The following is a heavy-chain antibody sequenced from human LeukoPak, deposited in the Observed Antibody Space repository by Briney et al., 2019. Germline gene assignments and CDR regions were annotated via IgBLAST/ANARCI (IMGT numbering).Heavy chain of an antibody. CDR1: GGSISDYY. D-gene: IGHD1-1*01. Sequence: PSETLSLTCTVSGGSISDYYWSWIRQPPGKGLEWIGYIYNGGSTNYSPSLKSRVTILVDTSKKQFSLKLSSVTAADTAVYYCARGWGSLDWFDPWGQGTLVTVSS. V-gene: IGHV4-59*01. CDR3: ARGWGSLDWFDP. CDR2: IYNGGST. J-gene: IGHJ5*02.